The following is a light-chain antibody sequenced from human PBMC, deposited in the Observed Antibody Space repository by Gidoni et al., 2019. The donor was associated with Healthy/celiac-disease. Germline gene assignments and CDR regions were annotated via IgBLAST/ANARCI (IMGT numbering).Light chain of an antibody. CDR2: GNS. CDR3: QSYDSSLSGSYV. CDR1: RSNIGAGYD. V-gene: IGLV1-40*01. Sequence: QSVLTQPPSVSGAPGQRVTISCTGSRSNIGAGYDGHWYQQLPGTAPKLLIYGNSNRPSGVPDRFSGSKSGTSASLAITGLQAEDEADYYCQSYDSSLSGSYVFGTGTKVTVL. J-gene: IGLJ1*01.